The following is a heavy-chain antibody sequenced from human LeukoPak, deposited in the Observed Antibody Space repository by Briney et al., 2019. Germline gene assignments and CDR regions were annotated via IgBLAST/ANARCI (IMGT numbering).Heavy chain of an antibody. CDR2: IYHSGST. CDR1: GGSISSYY. CDR3: ARDTPTVTTNWFDP. V-gene: IGHV4-38-2*02. J-gene: IGHJ5*02. Sequence: PSETLSLTCTVSGGSISSYYWGWIRQPPGKGLEWIGSIYHSGSTYYNPSLKSRVTISVDTSKNQFSLKLSSVTAADTAVYYCARDTPTVTTNWFDPWGQGTLVTVSS. D-gene: IGHD4-17*01.